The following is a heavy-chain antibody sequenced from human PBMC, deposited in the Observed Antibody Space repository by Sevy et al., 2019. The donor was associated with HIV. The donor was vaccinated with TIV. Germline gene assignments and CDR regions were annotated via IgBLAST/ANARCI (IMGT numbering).Heavy chain of an antibody. D-gene: IGHD6-13*01. V-gene: IGHV1-69*13. CDR1: GGTFSSYA. CDR3: ASWIAAAGSPYYYYGMDV. J-gene: IGHJ6*02. Sequence: ASVKVSCKASGGTFSSYAISWVRQAPGQGLEWMGGIIPIFGTANYAQKFQGRVTITADESTSTAYMELSSLGSEDTAVYYCASWIAAAGSPYYYYGMDVWGQGTTVTVSS. CDR2: IIPIFGTA.